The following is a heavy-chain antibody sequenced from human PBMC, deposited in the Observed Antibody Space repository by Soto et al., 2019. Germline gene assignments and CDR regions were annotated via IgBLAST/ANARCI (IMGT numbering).Heavy chain of an antibody. V-gene: IGHV1-18*01. J-gene: IGHJ4*02. D-gene: IGHD1-1*01. CDR3: ARGRYGDY. CDR1: GYGFTTYG. Sequence: QVHLVQSGAEVKKPGASVKVSCTGSGYGFTTYGITWVRQAPGQGLEWMAWISAHNGNTNYAQKLQGRVTVTRDTSTSTAYMELRSLRSDDTAVYYWARGRYGDYWGQGALVTVSS. CDR2: ISAHNGNT.